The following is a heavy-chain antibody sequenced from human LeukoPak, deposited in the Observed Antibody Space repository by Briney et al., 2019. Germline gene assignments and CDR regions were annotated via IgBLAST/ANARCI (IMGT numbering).Heavy chain of an antibody. CDR1: GGSFSGYY. D-gene: IGHD4-23*01. CDR3: ARGPLRWYPPADFGY. CDR2: IYYSGST. J-gene: IGHJ4*02. Sequence: PSETLSLTCAVYGGSFSGYYWSWIRQPPGKGLEWIGYIYYSGSTYYNPSLKSRVTISVDTSKNQFSLKLSSVTAADTAVCYCARGPLRWYPPADFGYWGQGTLVTVSS. V-gene: IGHV4-34*09.